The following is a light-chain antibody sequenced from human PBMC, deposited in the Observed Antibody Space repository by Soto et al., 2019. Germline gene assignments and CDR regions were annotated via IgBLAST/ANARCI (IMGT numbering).Light chain of an antibody. CDR2: GNS. J-gene: IGLJ1*01. CDR1: SSNIGAGFD. CDR3: CSYTTSSTRV. V-gene: IGLV1-40*01. Sequence: QSVLTQPPSVSGAPGQRVTISCTGSSSNIGAGFDVHWYHQIAGTAPKLLIYGNSNRPSGVPDRFSGSKSGTSASLAISGLQAEDEADYYCCSYTTSSTRVFGSGTKLTVL.